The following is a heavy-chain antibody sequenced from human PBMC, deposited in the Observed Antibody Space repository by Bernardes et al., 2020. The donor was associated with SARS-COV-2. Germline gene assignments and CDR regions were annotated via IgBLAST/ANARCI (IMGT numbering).Heavy chain of an antibody. CDR1: GFTFSSYA. J-gene: IGHJ4*02. D-gene: IGHD3-16*02. CDR2: ISYDGSNK. CDR3: VRDQSLYDSLRFDY. Sequence: GGSLRLSCVASGFTFSSYAMHWVRQAPGKGLEWVAVISYDGSNKYYADSVKGRFTISRDNSKNTLYLQIDSLRGDDSAMYYCVRDQSLYDSLRFDYWGQGTLVTVSS. V-gene: IGHV3-30-3*01.